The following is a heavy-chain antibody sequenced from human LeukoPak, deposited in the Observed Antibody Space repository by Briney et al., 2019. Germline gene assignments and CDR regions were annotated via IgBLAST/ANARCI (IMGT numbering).Heavy chain of an antibody. CDR3: ARGVYDILTGLSFDY. CDR1: GYTFTSYY. V-gene: IGHV1-46*01. CDR2: INPSGGST. Sequence: ASVKVSCKASGYTFTSYYMHWVRQAPGQGLEWMGIINPSGGSTSYAQKFQGGVTMTRDTSTSTVYTELSSLRSEDTAVYYCARGVYDILTGLSFDYWGQGTLVTVSS. D-gene: IGHD3-9*01. J-gene: IGHJ4*02.